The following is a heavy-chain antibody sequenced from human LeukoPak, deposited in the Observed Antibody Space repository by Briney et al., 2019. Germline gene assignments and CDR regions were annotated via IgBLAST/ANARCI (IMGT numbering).Heavy chain of an antibody. V-gene: IGHV3-74*01. D-gene: IGHD6-19*01. CDR1: GFTFSSYW. CDR2: IKSDGSST. Sequence: GGSLRLSCAASGFTFSSYWMHWFRQAPGKGLVWVSRIKSDGSSTTYADSVKGRFTISRDNAKNTLYLQMNSLRAEDTAVYYCARATLGYSSGWYDNWGQGTLVTVSS. CDR3: ARATLGYSSGWYDN. J-gene: IGHJ5*02.